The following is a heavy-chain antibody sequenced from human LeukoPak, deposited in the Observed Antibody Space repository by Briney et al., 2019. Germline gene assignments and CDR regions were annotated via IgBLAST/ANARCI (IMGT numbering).Heavy chain of an antibody. CDR1: GYSFTSYW. CDR3: ARGGSSLMYYFDY. V-gene: IGHV5-51*01. Sequence: GESLKISCKGSGYSFTSYWIGWVRQMPGKGLEWNGIIYPGDSDTRYSPSFQGQVTISAVKSISTAYLQWSSLKASDTAMSYCARGGSSLMYYFDYWGQGTLVTVSS. D-gene: IGHD6-13*01. J-gene: IGHJ4*02. CDR2: IYPGDSDT.